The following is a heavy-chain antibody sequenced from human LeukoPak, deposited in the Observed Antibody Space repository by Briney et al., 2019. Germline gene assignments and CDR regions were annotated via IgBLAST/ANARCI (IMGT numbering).Heavy chain of an antibody. D-gene: IGHD3-10*01. CDR2: IRSKANSYAT. CDR1: GFTFSGSA. CDR3: TRNIWFGAPFDY. V-gene: IGHV3-73*01. Sequence: PGGSLRLSCAASGFTFSGSAMHWVRQASGKGLEWVGRIRSKANSYATAYAASVKGRFTISRDDSKNTAYLQMNSLETEDTAVYYCTRNIWFGAPFDYWGQGTLATVSS. J-gene: IGHJ4*02.